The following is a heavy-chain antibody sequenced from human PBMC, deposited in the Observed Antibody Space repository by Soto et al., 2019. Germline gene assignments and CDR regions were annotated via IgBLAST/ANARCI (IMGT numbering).Heavy chain of an antibody. Sequence: ASLKVSCKASGYTFTSYDINWVRQATGQGLEWMGWMNPNSGNTGYAQKFQGRVTMTRNTSISTAYMELSSLRSEDTAVYYCARAHYYDSSGYYPNFDYWGQGTLVTVSS. CDR2: MNPNSGNT. CDR1: GYTFTSYD. CDR3: ARAHYYDSSGYYPNFDY. D-gene: IGHD3-22*01. V-gene: IGHV1-8*01. J-gene: IGHJ4*02.